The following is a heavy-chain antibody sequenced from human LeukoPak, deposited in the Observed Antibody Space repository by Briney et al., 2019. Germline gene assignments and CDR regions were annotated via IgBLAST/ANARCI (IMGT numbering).Heavy chain of an antibody. Sequence: GGSLRLSCAVSGFSISPYAMHWVRQAPGKGLEWVAFISYDGSNKYYTDSVKGRFTISRDNSKNTLYLQMNSLRAEDTAVYYCAKDHGGYVDYWGQGTLVTVSS. CDR3: AKDHGGYVDY. CDR2: ISYDGSNK. V-gene: IGHV3-30*04. D-gene: IGHD4-23*01. CDR1: GFSISPYA. J-gene: IGHJ4*02.